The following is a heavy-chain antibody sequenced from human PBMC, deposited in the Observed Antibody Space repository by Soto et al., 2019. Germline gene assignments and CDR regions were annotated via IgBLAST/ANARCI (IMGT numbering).Heavy chain of an antibody. V-gene: IGHV3-13*01. CDR3: ARGGTYYYDSSGPQDAFDI. CDR2: IGTAGDT. Sequence: GGSLRLSCAASGFTFSSYDMHWVRQATGKGLEWVSAIGTAGDTYYPGSVKGRFTISRENAKNSLYLQMNSLRAGDTAVYYCARGGTYYYDSSGPQDAFDIWGQGTMVTVSS. D-gene: IGHD3-22*01. J-gene: IGHJ3*02. CDR1: GFTFSSYD.